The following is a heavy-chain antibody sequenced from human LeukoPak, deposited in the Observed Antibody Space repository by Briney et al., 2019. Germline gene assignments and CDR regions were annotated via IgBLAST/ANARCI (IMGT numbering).Heavy chain of an antibody. CDR3: ARHLLIAAAGTLSWFDP. V-gene: IGHV1-46*03. D-gene: IGHD6-13*01. CDR1: GYTFTSYY. J-gene: IGHJ5*02. CDR2: INPSGGST. Sequence: ASVKVSCKASGYTFTSYYMHWVRQAPGQGLEWMGIINPSGGSTSYAQKFQGRVTMTRDTSTSTVYMELSSLRSEDTAVYYCARHLLIAAAGTLSWFDPWGQGTPVTVSS.